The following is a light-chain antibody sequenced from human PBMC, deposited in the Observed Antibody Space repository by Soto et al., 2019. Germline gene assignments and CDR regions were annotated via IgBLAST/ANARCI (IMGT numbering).Light chain of an antibody. CDR2: DAS. V-gene: IGKV1-5*01. Sequence: DIQMTQSPSSLSASVGDTVTITCRASQSVSTWLAWYQQKPGKAPKLLIYDASSLESGVPSRFSGSGSGTELTLTISSLQAEDSATSYCQQYNSYSPTFGQGTKV. J-gene: IGKJ1*01. CDR3: QQYNSYSPT. CDR1: QSVSTW.